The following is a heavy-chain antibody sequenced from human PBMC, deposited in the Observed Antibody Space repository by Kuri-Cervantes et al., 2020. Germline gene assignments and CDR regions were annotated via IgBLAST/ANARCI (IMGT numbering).Heavy chain of an antibody. V-gene: IGHV1-2*02. CDR1: GYTFTGYY. D-gene: IGHD4-23*01. CDR2: INPNSGGT. Sequence: ASVTVSCKASGYTFTGYYMHWVRQAPGQGLEWMGWINPNSGGTHYAQKFQGRVTMIRDTTISTAYLQWSSLKATDIYMYYRASHKDYGGNEVDYWGQGTLVTVSS. CDR3: ASHKDYGGNEVDY. J-gene: IGHJ4*02.